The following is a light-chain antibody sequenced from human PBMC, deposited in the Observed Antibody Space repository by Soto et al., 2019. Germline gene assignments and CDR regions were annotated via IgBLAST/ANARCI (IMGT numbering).Light chain of an antibody. Sequence: EIVLTQSPGTLSLSPGESATLSCRASQTVGSNYLAWYQQRPGQAPRLLIYAASSRATGIPDRISAIGSGTDFTLTISRLEPEDFAVYYCQHYLTSAQTFGPGTKVELK. V-gene: IGKV3-20*01. CDR3: QHYLTSAQT. J-gene: IGKJ1*01. CDR1: QTVGSNY. CDR2: AAS.